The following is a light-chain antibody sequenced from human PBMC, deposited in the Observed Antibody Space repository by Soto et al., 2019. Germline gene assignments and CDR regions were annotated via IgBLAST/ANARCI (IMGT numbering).Light chain of an antibody. CDR3: QQYNSYSM. CDR1: QSIDNW. V-gene: IGKV1-5*03. J-gene: IGKJ1*01. CDR2: KAS. Sequence: DIQMTQSPSTLSASVGDRVTITCRASQSIDNWLAWYQQKPGKAPKLLIYKASNLESGVPSRFSGRGSGTEFTLTINILQPDDFATYYCQQYNSYSMFGQGTKVEIK.